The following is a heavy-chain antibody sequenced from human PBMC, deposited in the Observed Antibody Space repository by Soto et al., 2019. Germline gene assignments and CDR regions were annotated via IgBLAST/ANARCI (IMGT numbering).Heavy chain of an antibody. V-gene: IGHV3-23*01. Sequence: EVQLLESGGGLVQPGGSLRLSCAASGFSFSDYAMSWVRQAPGKGLEWVSIISGDAGSTQYADSVKGRFTISRVNSKNTVYLQMNSLRAEDTAVYYCAKRVYGDYVWFDSWGQGTLVTVSS. D-gene: IGHD4-17*01. CDR2: ISGDAGST. CDR1: GFSFSDYA. J-gene: IGHJ5*01. CDR3: AKRVYGDYVWFDS.